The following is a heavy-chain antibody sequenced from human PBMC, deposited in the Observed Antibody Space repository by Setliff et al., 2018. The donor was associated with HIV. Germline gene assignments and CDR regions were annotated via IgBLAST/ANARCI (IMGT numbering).Heavy chain of an antibody. J-gene: IGHJ4*02. CDR2: IYHSGST. V-gene: IGHV4-38-2*01. D-gene: IGHD3-10*01. Sequence: HSETLSLTCALSGYSISNGYYWGWIRQPSGKGLEWIGSIYHSGSTFYNPSLRSRVTISVDTSQDQFSLRLTSVTAADTAVYYCAARNSGNPTRHFDYWGQGTLVTVSS. CDR3: AARNSGNPTRHFDY. CDR1: GYSISNGYY.